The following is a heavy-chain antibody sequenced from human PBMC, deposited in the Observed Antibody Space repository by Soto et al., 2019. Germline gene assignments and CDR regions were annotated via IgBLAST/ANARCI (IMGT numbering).Heavy chain of an antibody. Sequence: ASVKVSCKASGGTFSSYAISWVRQAPGQGLEWMGGIIPIFGTANYAQKFQGRVTITADESTSTAYMELSSLRSEDTAVYYCARVPKFGQPSAPNWFGTWGQVPLFTVCS. CDR1: GGTFSSYA. V-gene: IGHV1-69*13. J-gene: IGHJ5*02. CDR2: IIPIFGTA. D-gene: IGHD3-16*01. CDR3: ARVPKFGQPSAPNWFGT.